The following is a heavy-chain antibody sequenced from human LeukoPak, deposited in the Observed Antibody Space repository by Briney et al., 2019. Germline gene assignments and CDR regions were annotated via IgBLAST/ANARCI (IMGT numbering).Heavy chain of an antibody. V-gene: IGHV3-11*05. D-gene: IGHD3-9*01. Sequence: GGSLRLSCAASGFTFSDNYMAWIRQAPGKGLEWVSYITSSSGYTNYADSVKGRFTISRDNAKNSLYLQMNSLRAEDTAVYYCARASYDILAGYFDHWGQETLVTVSS. CDR2: ITSSSGYT. CDR1: GFTFSDNY. CDR3: ARASYDILAGYFDH. J-gene: IGHJ4*02.